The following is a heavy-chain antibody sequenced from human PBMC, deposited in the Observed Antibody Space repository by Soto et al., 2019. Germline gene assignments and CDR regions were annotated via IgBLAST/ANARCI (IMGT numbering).Heavy chain of an antibody. V-gene: IGHV3-48*01. CDR1: GFTFSSYS. Sequence: EVQLVESGGGLVQPRGSLRLSCAASGFTFSSYSMNWVRQAPGEGLEWVSYISSRSSTIFYADSVKGRFTISRDNAKNSLYLQMNSLRAEDTAVYYCARIGYSSWIDYWGQGTLVTVSS. J-gene: IGHJ4*02. CDR2: ISSRSSTI. CDR3: ARIGYSSWIDY. D-gene: IGHD6-6*01.